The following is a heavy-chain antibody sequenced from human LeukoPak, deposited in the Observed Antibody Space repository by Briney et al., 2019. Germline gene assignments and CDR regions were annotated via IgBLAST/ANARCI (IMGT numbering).Heavy chain of an antibody. CDR2: IIPILGIA. CDR1: GGTFSSYA. CDR3: HHSVVVTGDAFDI. J-gene: IGHJ3*02. Sequence: SVKVSCKASGGTFSSYAISWVRQAPGQGLEWMGRIIPILGIANYAQKFQGRVTITADKSTTTAYMELSSLRSEDTAMYYCHHSVVVTGDAFDIWGQGTMVIVSS. D-gene: IGHD2-21*02. V-gene: IGHV1-69*04.